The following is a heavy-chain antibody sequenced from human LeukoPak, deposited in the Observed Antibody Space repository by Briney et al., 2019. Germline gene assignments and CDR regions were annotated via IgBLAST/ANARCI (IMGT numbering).Heavy chain of an antibody. CDR3: ALMVRGIYGLDV. J-gene: IGHJ6*02. Sequence: ASVKVSCKASGYTFTSYDINWVRQATGQGLEWMGWMNPNSGNTGYAQKFQGRVTMTRNTSISTAYMELSSLRSEDTAVYYCALMVRGIYGLDVWGQGTTVTVS. V-gene: IGHV1-8*01. D-gene: IGHD3-10*01. CDR2: MNPNSGNT. CDR1: GYTFTSYD.